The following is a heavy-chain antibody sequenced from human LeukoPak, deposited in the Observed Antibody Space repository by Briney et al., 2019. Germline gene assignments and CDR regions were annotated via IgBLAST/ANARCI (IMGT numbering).Heavy chain of an antibody. J-gene: IGHJ4*02. Sequence: PGGSLRLSCAASGFTFSTYGMNWVRQAPGKGLEWVSHISSISDTIKYADPVKGRFTISRDNAKNSLYLQMNSLRAEDTAVYYCAREWDSWGQGTLVTVSS. CDR2: ISSISDTI. CDR3: AREWDS. V-gene: IGHV3-48*01. CDR1: GFTFSTYG.